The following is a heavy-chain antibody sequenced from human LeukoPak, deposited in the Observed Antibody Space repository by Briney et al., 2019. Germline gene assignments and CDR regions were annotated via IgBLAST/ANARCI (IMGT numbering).Heavy chain of an antibody. CDR1: GDSVSSNSAA. V-gene: IGHV6-1*01. D-gene: IGHD5-12*01. CDR3: VREGGSSGYDFYFDH. Sequence: SQNLSLTCAISGDSVSSNSAAWNWLRQSPSRGLEWLGRTYYRSKWYNDYAVSVKSRITITSDTSKNHLSLRLSSVSPEDTAVYYCVREGGSSGYDFYFDHWGQGTLVTVSS. J-gene: IGHJ4*02. CDR2: TYYRSKWYN.